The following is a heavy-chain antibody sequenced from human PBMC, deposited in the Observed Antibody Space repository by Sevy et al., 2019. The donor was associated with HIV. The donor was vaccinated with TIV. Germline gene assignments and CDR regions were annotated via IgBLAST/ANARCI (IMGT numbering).Heavy chain of an antibody. Sequence: GGSLRLSCAASGFTFSSYGMHWVRQAPGKGLEWVSSISSSSSYIYYADSVKGRFTISRDNAKNSLYLQMNSLRAEDTAVYYCARDRDIYYYGMDVWGQGTTVTVSS. CDR2: ISSSSSYI. D-gene: IGHD2-15*01. CDR1: GFTFSSYG. J-gene: IGHJ6*02. CDR3: ARDRDIYYYGMDV. V-gene: IGHV3-21*01.